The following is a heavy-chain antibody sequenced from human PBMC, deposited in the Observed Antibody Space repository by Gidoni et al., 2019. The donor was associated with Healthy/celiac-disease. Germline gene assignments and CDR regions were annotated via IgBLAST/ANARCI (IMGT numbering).Heavy chain of an antibody. Sequence: QVQLVQSGAEVKKPGASVKVSCKASGYTFTSYYMHWVRQAPGQGLEWMGIINPSGGSTSYAQKFQGRVTMTRDTSTSTVYMELSSLRSEDTAVYYCARDRIVVVPAAIIPYYMDVWGKGTTVTVSS. CDR1: GYTFTSYY. CDR2: INPSGGST. V-gene: IGHV1-46*01. D-gene: IGHD2-2*01. CDR3: ARDRIVVVPAAIIPYYMDV. J-gene: IGHJ6*03.